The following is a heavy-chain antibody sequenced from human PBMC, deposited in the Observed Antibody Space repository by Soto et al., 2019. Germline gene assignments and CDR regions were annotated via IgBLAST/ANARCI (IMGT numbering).Heavy chain of an antibody. CDR1: GYTFTSYG. CDR3: ARDEMSKKYYDFWSGYYRAPNDAFDI. J-gene: IGHJ3*02. Sequence: SVEGSYKASGYTFTSYGISWGRQAPVQGLEWMGWISAYNGNTNYAQKLQGRVTMTTDTSTSTAYMELRSLRSDDTAVYYCARDEMSKKYYDFWSGYYRAPNDAFDIWGQGTMVTV. V-gene: IGHV1-18*04. CDR2: ISAYNGNT. D-gene: IGHD3-3*01.